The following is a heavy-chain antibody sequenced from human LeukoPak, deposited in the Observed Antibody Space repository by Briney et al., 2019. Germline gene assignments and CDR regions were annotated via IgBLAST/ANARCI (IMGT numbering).Heavy chain of an antibody. CDR3: ARICITMFRGVCPPVY. V-gene: IGHV1-2*06. D-gene: IGHD3-10*01. CDR1: GYTFTGYY. Sequence: ASVKVSCKASGYTFTGYYMHWVRQAPGQGLEWMGRINPNSGGTNYAQKFQGRVTMTRDTSISTAYMELSRLRSDHTAVYYCARICITMFRGVCPPVYWGQGTLVTVSS. J-gene: IGHJ4*02. CDR2: INPNSGGT.